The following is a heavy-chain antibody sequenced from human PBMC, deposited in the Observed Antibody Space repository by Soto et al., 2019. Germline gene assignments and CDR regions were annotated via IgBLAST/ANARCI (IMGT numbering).Heavy chain of an antibody. V-gene: IGHV3-23*01. D-gene: IGHD2-2*02. Sequence: VGSLRLSCAASEFTFSTYAMSWVRQAPGKGLEWVSAISGSGGNTYYADSVKGRFTISRDNAKNTLYLQMNSLRAEDTAIYYCAKLSYTTCYNVLDYWGQGTRVTVSS. CDR2: ISGSGGNT. J-gene: IGHJ4*02. CDR1: EFTFSTYA. CDR3: AKLSYTTCYNVLDY.